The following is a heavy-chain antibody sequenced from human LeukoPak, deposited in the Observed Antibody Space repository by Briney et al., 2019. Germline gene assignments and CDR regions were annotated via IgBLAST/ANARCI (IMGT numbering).Heavy chain of an antibody. CDR3: ARMGSGYDYYGLVNWFDP. CDR2: IYSGGST. Sequence: PGGSLRLSCAASGFTVSSNYMSWVRQAPGKGLEWFSVIYSGGSTYYADSVKGRFTISRDNSKNTLYLQMNSLRAEDTAVYYCARMGSGYDYYGLVNWFDPWGQGTLVTVSS. J-gene: IGHJ5*02. D-gene: IGHD5-12*01. V-gene: IGHV3-53*01. CDR1: GFTVSSNY.